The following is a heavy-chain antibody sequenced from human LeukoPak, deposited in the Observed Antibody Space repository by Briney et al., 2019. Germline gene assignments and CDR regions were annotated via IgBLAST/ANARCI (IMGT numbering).Heavy chain of an antibody. CDR3: VRGGGEQQVDS. V-gene: IGHV5-51*01. CDR1: GYSFISYW. D-gene: IGHD3-10*01. J-gene: IGHJ4*02. CDR2: IYPGDSDT. Sequence: GESLKISCKGSGYSFISYWIAWVCQMPGKGLEWMGMIYPGDSDTRYSPSFQGQVTISTDKSTSTAFLQWSSLKASDTAMYYCVRGGGEQQVDSWGQGTLVTVSS.